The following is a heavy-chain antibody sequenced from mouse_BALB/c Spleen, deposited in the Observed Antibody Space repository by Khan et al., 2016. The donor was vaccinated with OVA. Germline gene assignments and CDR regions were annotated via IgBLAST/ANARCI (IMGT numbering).Heavy chain of an antibody. CDR1: GYSITSDYA. Sequence: EVQLQESGPGLVKPSQSLSLTCTVTGYSITSDYAWNWIRQFPGNKLEWMGYISSSGNTNYNPALKSRISITRDNSKNQFFLQLNSVTTEDTATYYSAREASRYNYAMDYWGQGTSVTVSS. V-gene: IGHV3-2*02. J-gene: IGHJ4*01. CDR2: ISSSGNT. D-gene: IGHD3-2*02. CDR3: AREASRYNYAMDY.